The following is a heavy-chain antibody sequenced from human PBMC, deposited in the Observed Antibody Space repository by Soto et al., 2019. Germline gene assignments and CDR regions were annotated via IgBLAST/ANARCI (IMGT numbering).Heavy chain of an antibody. CDR2: ISRDGSNN. CDR1: GFTFSNYV. D-gene: IGHD2-15*01. J-gene: IGHJ4*02. CDR3: AMGPHVAAIDY. V-gene: IGHV3-30*03. Sequence: PGGSLRLSCVASGFTFSNYVMHWVRQAPGKGLEWVAAISRDGSNNYYADSVKGRFTISRDNSKNTLYLQMSSLRGEDTAVYYCAMGPHVAAIDYWGQGTLVTV.